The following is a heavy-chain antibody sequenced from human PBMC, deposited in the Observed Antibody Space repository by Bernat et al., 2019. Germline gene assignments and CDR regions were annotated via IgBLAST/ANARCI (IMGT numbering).Heavy chain of an antibody. V-gene: IGHV4-59*01. CDR1: GGSISTYY. CDR2: IYSSGST. D-gene: IGHD3-9*01. Sequence: QVQLQESGPGLVKPSGTLSLTCTFSGGSISTYYWSWIRQPPGKGLESIGYIYSSGSTNYNPSLKGRATISMDTSVNQFSLELNSVTAADTAVYYCTGADILTGFPDYWGQGILVTVSS. CDR3: TGADILTGFPDY. J-gene: IGHJ4*02.